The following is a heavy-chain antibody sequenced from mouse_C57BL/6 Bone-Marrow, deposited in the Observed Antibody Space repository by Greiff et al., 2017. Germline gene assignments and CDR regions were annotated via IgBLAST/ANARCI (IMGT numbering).Heavy chain of an antibody. Sequence: QVQLQQSGPCLVAPSQCLSITCTASGFSLTSYAISWVRQPPGKGLEWLGVIWTGGGTTYNSALYSRLSISKDNSKSQVFLKMNSLQTDDTARYYCARNAAEYYGSSYRYFDVWGTGTTVTVSS. CDR3: ARNAAEYYGSSYRYFDV. D-gene: IGHD1-1*01. CDR1: GFSLTSYA. CDR2: IWTGGGT. V-gene: IGHV2-9-1*01. J-gene: IGHJ1*03.